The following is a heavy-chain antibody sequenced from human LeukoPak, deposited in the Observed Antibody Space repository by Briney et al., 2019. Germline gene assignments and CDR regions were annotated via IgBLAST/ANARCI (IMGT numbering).Heavy chain of an antibody. D-gene: IGHD4-11*01. CDR1: GYTFTSYG. V-gene: IGHV1-18*01. Sequence: AASVKVSCKASGYTFTSYGISWVRQAPGQGLEWMGWISAYNGNTNYAQKLQGRVTMTTDTSTSTAYMELRSLRSDDTAVYHCARDGSVTTMSYYYYYGMDVWGQGTTVTVSS. J-gene: IGHJ6*02. CDR2: ISAYNGNT. CDR3: ARDGSVTTMSYYYYYGMDV.